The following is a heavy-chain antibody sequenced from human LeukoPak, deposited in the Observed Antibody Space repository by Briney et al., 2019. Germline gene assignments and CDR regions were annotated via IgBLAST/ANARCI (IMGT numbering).Heavy chain of an antibody. CDR1: GFTFSSYA. J-gene: IGHJ3*02. CDR3: ARGPVGGATYYDGDAFDI. D-gene: IGHD1-26*01. Sequence: PGGSLRLSCAASGFTFSSYAMSWVRQAPGKGLEWIGEINHSGSTNYNPSLKSRVTISVDTSKNQFSLKLSSVTAADTAVYYCARGPVGGATYYDGDAFDIWGQGTMVTVSS. V-gene: IGHV4-34*01. CDR2: INHSGST.